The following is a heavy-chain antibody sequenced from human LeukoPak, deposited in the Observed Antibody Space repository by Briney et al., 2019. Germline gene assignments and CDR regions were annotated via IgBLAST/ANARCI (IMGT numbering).Heavy chain of an antibody. D-gene: IGHD3-22*01. CDR2: ISAYNGNT. J-gene: IGHJ4*02. CDR3: ARDYYDSSGYYYPIFDY. V-gene: IGHV1-18*01. Sequence: ASVKVSCKASGYTFTSYGISWVRQAPGQGLEWMGWISAYNGNTNYAQKLQGRVTMTTDTSTSTAYMELRSLRSDDTAVYYCARDYYDSSGYYYPIFDYWGQGTLVTVSS. CDR1: GYTFTSYG.